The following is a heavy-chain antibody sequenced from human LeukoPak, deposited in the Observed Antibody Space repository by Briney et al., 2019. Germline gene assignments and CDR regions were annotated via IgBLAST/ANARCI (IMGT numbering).Heavy chain of an antibody. Sequence: SETLSLTCTVSGGSISSYYWSWIRQPPGKGLEWIGYIYYSGSTNYNPSLKSRVTISVDASKNQFSLKLSSVTAADTAVYYCARHANWGYYNYYYGMDVWGQGTTVTVSS. CDR2: IYYSGST. CDR1: GGSISSYY. J-gene: IGHJ6*02. D-gene: IGHD7-27*01. CDR3: ARHANWGYYNYYYGMDV. V-gene: IGHV4-59*08.